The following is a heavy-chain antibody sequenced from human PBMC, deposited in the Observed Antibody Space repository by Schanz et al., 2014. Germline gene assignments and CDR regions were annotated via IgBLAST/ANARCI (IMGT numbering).Heavy chain of an antibody. CDR2: INQSGTT. CDR3: ARGNNLDYGDAFFNYYYYYMDV. J-gene: IGHJ6*03. Sequence: QLQLQESGPGLVKPSETLSLTCTVSGGSISSSNYYWGWIRQPPGKGLEWIGEINQSGTTNYNPSLKSRVTIPVDTSKTQFSLKLSSATAANAAVYYCARGNNLDYGDAFFNYYYYYMDVWGKGTTVTVSS. D-gene: IGHD4-17*01. CDR1: GGSISSSNYY. V-gene: IGHV4-39*07.